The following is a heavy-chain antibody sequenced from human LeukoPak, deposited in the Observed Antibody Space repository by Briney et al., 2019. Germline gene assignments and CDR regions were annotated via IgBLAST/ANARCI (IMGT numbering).Heavy chain of an antibody. J-gene: IGHJ1*01. CDR2: ISGSGGST. V-gene: IGHV3-23*01. Sequence: QTGGSLRLSCAATGFTFSSYAMCWVRQAPGKGLEWVSAISGSGGSTYYADSVKGRFTISRDNSKNTLYQQMNRLRAEDTAVYYCAKDQGIYGPAEYLQHWGQRTLATVSS. CDR1: GFTFSSYA. D-gene: IGHD6-13*01. CDR3: AKDQGIYGPAEYLQH.